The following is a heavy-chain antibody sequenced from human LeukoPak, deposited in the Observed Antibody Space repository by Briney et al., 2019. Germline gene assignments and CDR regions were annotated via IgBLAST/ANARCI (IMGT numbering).Heavy chain of an antibody. Sequence: SETLSLTCTVSGGSISSSSYYWGWIRQPPGKGLEWIGSIYYSGSTYYNPSLKSRVTISVDTSKNQFSLKLSSVTAADTAVYYCARLHLRTFDCWGQGTLVTVSS. V-gene: IGHV4-39*01. CDR3: ARLHLRTFDC. D-gene: IGHD3-16*01. CDR2: IYYSGST. J-gene: IGHJ4*02. CDR1: GGSISSSSYY.